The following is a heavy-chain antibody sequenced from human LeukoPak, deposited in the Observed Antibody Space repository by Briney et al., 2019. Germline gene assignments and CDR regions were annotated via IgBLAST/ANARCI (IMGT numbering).Heavy chain of an antibody. CDR3: ARDAADYDSSGVDY. V-gene: IGHV1-69*13. CDR2: IIPIFGTA. CDR1: GDTFSTYG. Sequence: SVKVSCKTSGDTFSTYGISWVRQAPGQGLEWMGGIIPIFGTANYAQKFQGRVTITADESTSTAYMELSSLRSEDTAVYYCARDAADYDSSGVDYWGQGTLVTVSS. D-gene: IGHD3-22*01. J-gene: IGHJ4*02.